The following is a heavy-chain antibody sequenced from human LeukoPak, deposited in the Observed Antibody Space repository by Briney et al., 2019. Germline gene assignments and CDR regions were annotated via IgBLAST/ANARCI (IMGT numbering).Heavy chain of an antibody. CDR3: ERVKRGAAYYYYYMDV. V-gene: IGHV4-39*07. D-gene: IGHD2-15*01. J-gene: IGHJ6*03. Sequence: SETLSLTCTVSGGSISTSNYYWGWIRQPPGKGLEWIGNIFYSGSTYYSPSLKSRVTISLDTSRNQFSLKLSSVTAADTAVYYCERVKRGAAYYYYYMDVWGKGTTVTISS. CDR2: IFYSGST. CDR1: GGSISTSNYY.